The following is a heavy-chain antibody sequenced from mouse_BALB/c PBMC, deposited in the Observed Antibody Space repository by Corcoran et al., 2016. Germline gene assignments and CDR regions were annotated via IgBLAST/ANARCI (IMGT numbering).Heavy chain of an antibody. D-gene: IGHD1-1*01. V-gene: IGHV1-18*01. CDR3: ARDYYGSSYVVAY. CDR1: GYSFTGYT. CDR2: INPYNGGT. J-gene: IGHJ3*01. Sequence: EVQLQQSGPELVKPGASMKISCKASGYSFTGYTMNWVKQSHGNNLEWIGLINPYNGGTSYNQKFNGNATLTVDKSSSTAYMELLSLTSEDSAVYYCARDYYGSSYVVAYWGQGTLVTVSA.